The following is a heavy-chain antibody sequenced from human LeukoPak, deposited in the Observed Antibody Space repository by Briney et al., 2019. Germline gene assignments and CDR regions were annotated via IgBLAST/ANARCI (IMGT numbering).Heavy chain of an antibody. D-gene: IGHD6-13*01. CDR3: ARAESGSWYVGY. CDR1: GFTIGNYG. Sequence: GGSLRLSCVASGFTIGNYGMHWVRQAPGKGLVWVAFIWYDASNKDYGDSVKGRFTISRDNSKNTLYLQMNSLRAEDTGVYYCARAESGSWYVGYWGQGTLVTVSS. V-gene: IGHV3-33*01. CDR2: IWYDASNK. J-gene: IGHJ4*02.